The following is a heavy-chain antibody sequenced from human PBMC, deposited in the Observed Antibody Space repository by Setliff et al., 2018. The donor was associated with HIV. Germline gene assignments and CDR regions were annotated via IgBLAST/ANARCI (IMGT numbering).Heavy chain of an antibody. CDR3: ALLWPFDY. V-gene: IGHV3-23*01. J-gene: IGHJ4*02. CDR2: ISGGGEST. CDR1: GFNFNNYA. D-gene: IGHD3-10*01. Sequence: GWSLRLSCEGSGFNFNNYAMHWVRQPPGKGLEWVSAISGGGESTYYADSVKGRFTISRDNSKNTLYLQMNSLRGEDTAVYYCALLWPFDYWGQGALVTVSS.